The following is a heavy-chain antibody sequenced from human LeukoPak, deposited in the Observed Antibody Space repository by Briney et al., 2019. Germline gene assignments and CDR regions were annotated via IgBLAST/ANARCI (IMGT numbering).Heavy chain of an antibody. CDR3: AKDITIFGVQLGDY. D-gene: IGHD3-3*01. J-gene: IGHJ4*02. CDR2: IDSDGSST. CDR1: GFTFSSYW. V-gene: IGHV3-74*01. Sequence: PGGSLRLSCAASGFTFSSYWMHWVRQAPGKGLVWVSRIDSDGSSTSYADSVKGRFTISRDNSKNTLYLQMNSLRAEDTAVYYCAKDITIFGVQLGDYWGQGTLVTVSS.